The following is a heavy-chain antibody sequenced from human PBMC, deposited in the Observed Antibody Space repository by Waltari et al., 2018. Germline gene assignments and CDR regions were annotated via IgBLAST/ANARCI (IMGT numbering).Heavy chain of an antibody. CDR3: ALIAVAGRTGCMDV. D-gene: IGHD6-19*01. CDR1: GYTFTSYA. CDR2: INAGNGNK. Sequence: QVQLVQSGAEVKKPGASVKVSCKASGYTFTSYAMHWVRQAPGQRLEWMGWINAGNGNKKYSQKFQGRVTITKDTSASTAYMERSSLRAEDTAVYYCALIAVAGRTGCMDVWGQGTTVTVSS. J-gene: IGHJ6*02. V-gene: IGHV1-3*01.